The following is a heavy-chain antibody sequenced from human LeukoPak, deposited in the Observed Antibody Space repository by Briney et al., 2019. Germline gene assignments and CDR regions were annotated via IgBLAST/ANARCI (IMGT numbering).Heavy chain of an antibody. CDR1: GFTFSRHS. CDR2: ISSSSSYI. CDR3: ARDQVRATSPPP. V-gene: IGHV3-21*01. J-gene: IGHJ5*02. Sequence: PGGSLRLSCAASGFTFSRHSMNWVRQAPGKGLEWVSSISSSSSYIYYADSVKGRFTISRDNAKNSLYLQMNSLRADDTAVYYCARDQVRATSPPPWGQGTLVTVSS. D-gene: IGHD1-26*01.